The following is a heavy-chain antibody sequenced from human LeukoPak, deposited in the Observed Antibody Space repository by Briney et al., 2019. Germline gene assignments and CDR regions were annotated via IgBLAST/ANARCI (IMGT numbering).Heavy chain of an antibody. CDR3: AKDFGAGYYYGFKDY. CDR2: ISWDGGST. Sequence: GGSLRLPCAASGFTFDDYAMHWVRQAPGKGLEWVSLISWDGGSTYYADSVKGRFTISRDNSKNSLYLQMNSLRAEDTALYYCAKDFGAGYYYGFKDYWGQGTLVTVSS. CDR1: GFTFDDYA. J-gene: IGHJ4*02. D-gene: IGHD3-10*01. V-gene: IGHV3-43D*04.